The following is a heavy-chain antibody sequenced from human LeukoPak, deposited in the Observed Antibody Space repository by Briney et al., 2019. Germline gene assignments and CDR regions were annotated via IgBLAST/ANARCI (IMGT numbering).Heavy chain of an antibody. CDR3: ARALNDYGDYMVRWFDP. Sequence: KPSETLSLTCTVSGGYISSYYWSWIRQPPGKGLEWIGYIYYSGSTNYNPSLKSRVTISVDTSKNQFSLKLSSVTAADTSVYYCARALNDYGDYMVRWFDPWGQGTLVTVSS. J-gene: IGHJ5*02. V-gene: IGHV4-59*01. CDR1: GGYISSYY. D-gene: IGHD4-17*01. CDR2: IYYSGST.